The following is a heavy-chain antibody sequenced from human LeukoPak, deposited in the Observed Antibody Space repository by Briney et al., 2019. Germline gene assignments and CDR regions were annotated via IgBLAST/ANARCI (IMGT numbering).Heavy chain of an antibody. J-gene: IGHJ4*02. CDR1: GLIVSSNY. Sequence: PGGSLRLSCAASGLIVSSNYMSWVRQAPGKGLEWVSSISSSSSYIYYADSVKGRFTISRDNAKNSLYLQMNSLRAEDTAVYYCAKDKGGGVRGRRPKDYWGQGTLVTVSS. D-gene: IGHD1-26*01. CDR2: ISSSSSYI. V-gene: IGHV3-21*04. CDR3: AKDKGGGVRGRRPKDY.